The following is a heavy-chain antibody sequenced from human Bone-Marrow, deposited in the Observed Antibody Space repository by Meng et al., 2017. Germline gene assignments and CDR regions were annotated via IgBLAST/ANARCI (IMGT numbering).Heavy chain of an antibody. V-gene: IGHV3-74*01. CDR1: GFTFSSYW. J-gene: IGHJ4*02. CDR2: INSDGSST. D-gene: IGHD3-10*01. CDR3: ATSLLMWFGELPDY. Sequence: GESPKIPRAASGFTFSSYWMHWVGQVPGKGLVWVSRINSDGSSTTYADSVKGRFTISRDNAKNTLYLQMNSLRVEDTAVYYCATSLLMWFGELPDYWGQGTLVTVSS.